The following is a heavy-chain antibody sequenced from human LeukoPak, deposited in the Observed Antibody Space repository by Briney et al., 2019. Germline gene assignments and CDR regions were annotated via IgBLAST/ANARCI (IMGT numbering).Heavy chain of an antibody. CDR3: ARDRALGSGKFYFDY. D-gene: IGHD3-16*01. Sequence: SETLSLTCTVSGGSISSYNWSWIRQPPGKGLEWIGYIDYSGTPNYNPSLKRRLTISVDTSKNQFSLHLSPVTAAGTAVYYCARDRALGSGKFYFDYWGQGTLVTVSS. CDR2: IDYSGTP. CDR1: GGSISSYN. J-gene: IGHJ4*02. V-gene: IGHV4-59*01.